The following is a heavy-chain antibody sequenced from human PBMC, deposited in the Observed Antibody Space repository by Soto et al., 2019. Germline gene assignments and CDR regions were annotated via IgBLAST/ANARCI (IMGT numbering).Heavy chain of an antibody. CDR1: GFTFSSYA. Sequence: GGSLRLSCAASGFTFSSYAMSWVRQAPGKGLEWVSAISGSGGSTYYADSVKGRFTISRDNSKNTLYLQMNSLRAEDTAVYYCAKHWRPGTTSSTFDYWGQGTLVTVSS. CDR2: ISGSGGST. V-gene: IGHV3-23*01. CDR3: AKHWRPGTTSSTFDY. J-gene: IGHJ4*02. D-gene: IGHD1-7*01.